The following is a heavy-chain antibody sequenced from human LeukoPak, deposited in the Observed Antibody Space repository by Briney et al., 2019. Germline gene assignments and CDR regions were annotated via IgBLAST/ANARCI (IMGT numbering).Heavy chain of an antibody. D-gene: IGHD3-16*02. J-gene: IGHJ4*02. CDR1: GFTFSSYS. CDR2: ISSSSSYI. V-gene: IGHV3-21*01. CDR3: ARDRGYDYVWGSYRYTDPLDY. Sequence: GGSLRLSCAASGFTFSSYSMNWVRQAPGKGLEWVSSISSSSSYIYYADSVKGRFTISRDNAKNSLYLQMNSLRAEDTAVYYCARDRGYDYVWGSYRYTDPLDYWGQGTLVTVSS.